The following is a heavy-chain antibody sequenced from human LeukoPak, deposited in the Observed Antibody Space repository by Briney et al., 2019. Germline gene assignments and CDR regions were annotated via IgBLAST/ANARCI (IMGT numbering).Heavy chain of an antibody. CDR3: ARLNLYYYDSSGYHH. V-gene: IGHV4-34*01. Sequence: SETLSLTCTVSGGSISSYYWSWIRQPPGKGLEWIGEINHSGSTNYNPSLKSRVTISVDTSKNQFSLKLSSVTAADTAVYYCARLNLYYYDSSGYHHWGQGTLVTVSS. D-gene: IGHD3-22*01. CDR1: GGSISSYY. J-gene: IGHJ5*02. CDR2: INHSGST.